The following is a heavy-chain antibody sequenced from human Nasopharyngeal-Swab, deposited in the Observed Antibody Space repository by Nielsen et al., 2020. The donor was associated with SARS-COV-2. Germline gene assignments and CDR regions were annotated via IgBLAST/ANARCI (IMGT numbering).Heavy chain of an antibody. D-gene: IGHD3-22*01. Sequence: SETLSLTCAISGDSVSSNSAAWNWIRQSPSRGLEWLGRTYYRSKWYNDYAVSVKSRITINPDTSKNQFSLKLSSVTAADTAVYYCARADSSGYYETIDYWGQGTLVTVSS. CDR1: GDSVSSNSAA. CDR2: TYYRSKWYN. J-gene: IGHJ4*02. CDR3: ARADSSGYYETIDY. V-gene: IGHV6-1*01.